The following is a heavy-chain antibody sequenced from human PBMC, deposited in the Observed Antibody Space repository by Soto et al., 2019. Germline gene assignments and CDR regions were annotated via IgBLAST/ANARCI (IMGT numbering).Heavy chain of an antibody. CDR1: GFTFSSYA. CDR3: AKGNVYSREVYYYYMDV. Sequence: TGGSLRLSCAASGFTFSSYAMSWVRQAPGKGLEWVSAISGSGGSTYYADSVKGRFTISRDNSKNTLYLQMNSLRAEDTAVYYCAKGNVYSREVYYYYMDVWGKGTTVTVSS. CDR2: ISGSGGST. V-gene: IGHV3-23*01. J-gene: IGHJ6*03. D-gene: IGHD6-13*01.